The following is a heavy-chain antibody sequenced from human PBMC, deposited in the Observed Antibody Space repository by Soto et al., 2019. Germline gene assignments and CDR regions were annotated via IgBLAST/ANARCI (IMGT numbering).Heavy chain of an antibody. CDR2: IHDSGNT. Sequence: QVQLQESGPGLVKPSETLSLTCTVSGGSISTYYWSWIRQPPGKGLEWIGWIHDSGNTDYNPALRSRVTISLHTSKYQFSLKLSSVTAADTAVYYCARPYSSGWRGVFDVWGQGTLVTVSP. CDR3: ARPYSSGWRGVFDV. CDR1: GGSISTYY. J-gene: IGHJ3*01. V-gene: IGHV4-59*08. D-gene: IGHD6-19*01.